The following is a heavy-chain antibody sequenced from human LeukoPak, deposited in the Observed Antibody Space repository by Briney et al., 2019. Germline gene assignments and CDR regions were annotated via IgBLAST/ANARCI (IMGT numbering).Heavy chain of an antibody. CDR2: ISYDGSNK. CDR1: GFPFSSYA. V-gene: IGHV3-30*01. D-gene: IGHD2-2*02. Sequence: GGFLRLSCAASGFPFSSYAMHWVRQAPGKGLEWVAVISYDGSNKYYADSVKGRFTISRDNSKNTLYLQMNSLRAEDTAVYYCAREHRYCSSTSCYTFDYWGQGTLVTVSS. J-gene: IGHJ4*02. CDR3: AREHRYCSSTSCYTFDY.